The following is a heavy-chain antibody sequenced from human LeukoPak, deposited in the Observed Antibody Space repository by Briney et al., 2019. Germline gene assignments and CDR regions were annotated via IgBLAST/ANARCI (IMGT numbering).Heavy chain of an antibody. J-gene: IGHJ6*03. CDR3: ARDLRWSRYAGAMDV. Sequence: PGGSLRLSCAASGFTFSSYSMNWVRQAPGKGLEGVSYISSSSSTIYYADSVRGRVTISRDNAKNSMYLQMYSLRAEDTAVYYCARDLRWSRYAGAMDVWGKGTTVTVSS. D-gene: IGHD2-2*01. V-gene: IGHV3-48*04. CDR1: GFTFSSYS. CDR2: ISSSSSTI.